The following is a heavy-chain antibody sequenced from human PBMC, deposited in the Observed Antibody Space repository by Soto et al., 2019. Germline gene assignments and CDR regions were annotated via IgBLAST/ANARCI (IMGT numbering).Heavy chain of an antibody. CDR2: FDPEDGET. J-gene: IGHJ5*02. CDR1: GYTLTELS. Sequence: RASVKVSCKVSGYTLTELSMHWVRQAPGKGLEWMGGFDPEDGETIYAQKFQGRVTMTEDTSTDTAYMELSSLRSEDTAAYYCATDSIVGAPGWFDPWGQGTLVTVSS. CDR3: ATDSIVGAPGWFDP. D-gene: IGHD1-26*01. V-gene: IGHV1-24*01.